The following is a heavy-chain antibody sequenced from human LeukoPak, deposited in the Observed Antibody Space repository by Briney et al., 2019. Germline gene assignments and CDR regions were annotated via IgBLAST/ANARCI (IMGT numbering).Heavy chain of an antibody. CDR3: VRDRHYIGNREVRFPY. CDR1: GFTFSSYE. J-gene: IGHJ4*02. D-gene: IGHD3-10*01. Sequence: GGSLRLSCAASGFTFSSYEMNWVRQAPGKGLEWVSYISSSGSTIYYADSVKGRFTISRDNAKNSLYLQMNSLRVEDTAVYYCVRDRHYIGNREVRFPYWGQGALVTVSS. V-gene: IGHV3-48*03. CDR2: ISSSGSTI.